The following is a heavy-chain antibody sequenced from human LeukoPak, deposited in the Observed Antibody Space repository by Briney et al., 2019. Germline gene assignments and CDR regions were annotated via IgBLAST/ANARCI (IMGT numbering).Heavy chain of an antibody. V-gene: IGHV4-34*01. CDR2: INHSGST. CDR3: ARVAQYYDILTGPTDYFDY. Sequence: SETLSLTCAVYGGSFSGYYWSWIRRPPGKGLEWIGEINHSGSTNYNPSLKSRVTISVDTSKNQFSLKLSSVTAADTAVYYCARVAQYYDILTGPTDYFDYWGQGTLVTVSS. J-gene: IGHJ4*02. D-gene: IGHD3-9*01. CDR1: GGSFSGYY.